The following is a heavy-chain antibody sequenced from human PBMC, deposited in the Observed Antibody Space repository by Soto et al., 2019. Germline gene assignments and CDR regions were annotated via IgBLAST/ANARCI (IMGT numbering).Heavy chain of an antibody. CDR2: IYHSGST. CDR3: ARGAPVVNDY. D-gene: IGHD3-22*01. Sequence: TSETLSLTCAVSGGSISSGGYSWSWIRQPPGKGLEWIGYIYHSGSTYYNPSLKSRVTISVDRSKNQFSLKLSSVTAADTAVYYCARGAPVVNDYWGQGTLVTVPQ. V-gene: IGHV4-30-2*01. J-gene: IGHJ4*02. CDR1: GGSISSGGYS.